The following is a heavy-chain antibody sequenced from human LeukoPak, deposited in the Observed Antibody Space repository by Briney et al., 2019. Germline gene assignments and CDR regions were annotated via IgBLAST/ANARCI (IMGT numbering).Heavy chain of an antibody. J-gene: IGHJ4*02. D-gene: IGHD3-10*01. CDR3: ARDSRFGKLLIPYFDY. CDR2: IYHSGST. CDR1: GGSISSSNW. V-gene: IGHV4-4*02. Sequence: PSGTLSLTCAVSGGSISSSNWWSWVRQPPGKGLEWIGEIYHSGSTNYNPSLKSRVTISVDKSKNQFSLKLSSVTAADTAVYYCARDSRFGKLLIPYFDYWGQGTLVTVSS.